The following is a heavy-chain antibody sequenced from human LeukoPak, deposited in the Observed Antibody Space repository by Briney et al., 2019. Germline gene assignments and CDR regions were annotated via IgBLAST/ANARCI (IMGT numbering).Heavy chain of an antibody. CDR2: ISSSSTI. CDR3: ARDGESIAVAGFDY. CDR1: GFTFSSYS. Sequence: PGGSLRLSCAASGFTFSSYSMNWVRQAPGKGLEWVSYISSSSTIYYADSVKGRFTISRDNAKNSLYLQMNSLRDEDTAVYYCARDGESIAVAGFDYWGQGTLVTVSS. J-gene: IGHJ4*02. D-gene: IGHD6-19*01. V-gene: IGHV3-48*02.